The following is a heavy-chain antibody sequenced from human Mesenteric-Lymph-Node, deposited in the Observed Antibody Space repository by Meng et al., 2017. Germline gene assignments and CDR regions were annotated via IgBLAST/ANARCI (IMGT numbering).Heavy chain of an antibody. D-gene: IGHD4-17*01. CDR3: ARDHSAVTTFY. Sequence: SETLSLTCTVSGGSISSSSYYWGWIRQPPGKGLEWIGSIYYSGSTYYNPSLKSRVTISVDTSKNQFSLKLSSVTAADTAVYYCARDHSAVTTFYWGQGTLVTVSS. V-gene: IGHV4-39*07. CDR2: IYYSGST. CDR1: GGSISSSSYY. J-gene: IGHJ4*02.